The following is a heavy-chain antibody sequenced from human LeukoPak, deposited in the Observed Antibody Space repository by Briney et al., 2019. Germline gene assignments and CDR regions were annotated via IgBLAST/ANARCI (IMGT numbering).Heavy chain of an antibody. D-gene: IGHD2-8*01. J-gene: IGHJ1*01. CDR1: GGTFSSYA. V-gene: IGHV1-69*13. CDR3: ARCRHDILDLEYFQH. Sequence: SVKVSCKASGGTFSSYAISWVRQAPGQGLEWMGGIIPIFGTANYAQKFQGRVTITADESTSTAYMELSSLRSEDTAVYYCARCRHDILDLEYFQHWGQGTLVTVSS. CDR2: IIPIFGTA.